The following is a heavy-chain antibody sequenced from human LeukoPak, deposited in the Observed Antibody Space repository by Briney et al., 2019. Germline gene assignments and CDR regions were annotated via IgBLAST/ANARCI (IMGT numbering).Heavy chain of an antibody. D-gene: IGHD6-13*01. CDR1: GGSFSGYY. Sequence: SETLSLTCAVYGGSFSGYYWSWIRQPPGKGLEWIGEINHSGSTNYNPSLKSRVTMSVDTSKNQFSLKLSSVTAADTAVYYCARSAGIAANWFDPWGQGTLVTVSS. V-gene: IGHV4-34*01. CDR2: INHSGST. J-gene: IGHJ5*02. CDR3: ARSAGIAANWFDP.